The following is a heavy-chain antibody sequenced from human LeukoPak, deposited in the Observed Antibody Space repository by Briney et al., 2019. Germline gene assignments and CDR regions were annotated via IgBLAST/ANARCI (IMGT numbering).Heavy chain of an antibody. CDR3: AKSMFGDGYKELDY. J-gene: IGHJ4*02. D-gene: IGHD3-10*02. CDR2: INPDGSDT. CDR1: GFTFSNHW. V-gene: IGHV3-7*01. Sequence: GGSLRLSCEASGFTFSNHWMAWVRQSPGKGLEWVANINPDGSDTYYVDSVKGRFTIARDNAKNSIFLQMNSLRAEDTAVYYCAKSMFGDGYKELDYWGQGTLVTVSS.